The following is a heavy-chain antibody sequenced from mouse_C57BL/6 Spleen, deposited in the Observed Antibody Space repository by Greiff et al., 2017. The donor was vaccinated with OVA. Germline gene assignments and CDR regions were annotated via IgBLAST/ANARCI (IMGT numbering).Heavy chain of an antibody. D-gene: IGHD1-1*01. CDR1: GFTFSDYG. Sequence: EVQGVESGGGLVKPGGSLKLSRAASGFTFSDYGMHWVRQAPEKGLEWVAYISSGSSTIYYADTVKGRFTISRDNAKNTLFLQMTSLRSEDTAMYYCARVITTVEGYFDYWGQGTTLTVSS. CDR2: ISSGSSTI. V-gene: IGHV5-17*01. J-gene: IGHJ2*01. CDR3: ARVITTVEGYFDY.